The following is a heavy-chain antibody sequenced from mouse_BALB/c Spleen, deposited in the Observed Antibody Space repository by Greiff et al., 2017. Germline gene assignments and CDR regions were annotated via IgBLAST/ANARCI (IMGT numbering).Heavy chain of an antibody. CDR2: ISDGGSYT. J-gene: IGHJ4*01. CDR3: ARVLYGYYAMDY. V-gene: IGHV5-4*02. CDR1: GFTFSDYY. D-gene: IGHD1-2*01. Sequence: EVNVVESGGGLVKPGGSLKLSCAASGFTFSDYYMYWVRQTPEKRLEWVATISDGGSYTYYPDSVKGRFTISRDNAKNNLYLQMSSLKSEDTAMYYCARVLYGYYAMDYWGQGTSVTVSS.